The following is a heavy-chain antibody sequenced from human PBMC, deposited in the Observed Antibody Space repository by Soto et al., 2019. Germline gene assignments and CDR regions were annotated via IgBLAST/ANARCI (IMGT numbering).Heavy chain of an antibody. J-gene: IGHJ2*01. Sequence: ELPLLESGGGLVQPGGSLRLSCAASGFTFSNSAMSWVRQAPGKGLEWVSGMSSSGGHTYYADPVKGRFTVSRDDSKNALYLQMNSLRAEDTAVYYCVRGLRQQFVYWYFDLWGRGTLVTVSS. D-gene: IGHD6-13*01. CDR3: VRGLRQQFVYWYFDL. CDR1: GFTFSNSA. CDR2: MSSSGGHT. V-gene: IGHV3-23*01.